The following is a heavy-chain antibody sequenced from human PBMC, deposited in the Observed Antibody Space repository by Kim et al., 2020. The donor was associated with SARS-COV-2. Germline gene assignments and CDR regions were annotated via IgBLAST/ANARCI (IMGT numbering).Heavy chain of an antibody. Sequence: PPLKSRVTISVDTSKNQFSLKLSSVTAADTAVYYCASLSNEPGIARGVDYWGQGTLVTVSS. CDR3: ASLSNEPGIARGVDY. V-gene: IGHV4-34*01. D-gene: IGHD6-13*01. J-gene: IGHJ4*02.